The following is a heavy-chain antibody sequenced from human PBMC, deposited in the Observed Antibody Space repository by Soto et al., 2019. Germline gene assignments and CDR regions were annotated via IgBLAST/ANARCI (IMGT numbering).Heavy chain of an antibody. CDR2: IYYSGST. CDR1: GGSISSGGYY. Sequence: PSETLSLTCTVSGGSISSGGYYWSWIRQHPGKGLEWIGYIYYSGSTYYNPSLKSRVTISVDTSKNQFSLKLSSVTAADTAVYYCARERYISRGERWFDPWGQGTLVTVS. D-gene: IGHD1-1*01. CDR3: ARERYISRGERWFDP. V-gene: IGHV4-31*03. J-gene: IGHJ5*02.